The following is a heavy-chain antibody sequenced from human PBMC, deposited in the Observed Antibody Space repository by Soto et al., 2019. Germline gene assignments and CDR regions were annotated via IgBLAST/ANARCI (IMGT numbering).Heavy chain of an antibody. J-gene: IGHJ6*02. CDR3: ARAHREYYYGMDV. V-gene: IGHV4-59*01. CDR2: IYYSGST. CDR1: GGSISSYY. Sequence: SETLSLTCFVSGGSISSYYWSWIRQPPGKGLEWIGYIYYSGSTNYNPSLKSRVTISVDTSKNQFSLKLSSVTAADTAVYYCARAHREYYYGMDVRGQGTTVTVSS.